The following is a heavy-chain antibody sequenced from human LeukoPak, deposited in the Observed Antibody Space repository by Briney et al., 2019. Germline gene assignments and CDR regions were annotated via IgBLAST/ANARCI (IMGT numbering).Heavy chain of an antibody. CDR3: ARAQTPPPYCSGGSCYTLGPYYFDY. J-gene: IGHJ4*02. CDR1: GYTFTSYG. Sequence: ASVKVSCKASGYTFTSYGISWARQAPGQGLEWMGWISAYNGNTNYAQKLQGRVTMTTDTSTSTAYMELRSLRSDDTAVYYCARAQTPPPYCSGGSCYTLGPYYFDYWGQGTLVTVSS. V-gene: IGHV1-18*01. D-gene: IGHD2-15*01. CDR2: ISAYNGNT.